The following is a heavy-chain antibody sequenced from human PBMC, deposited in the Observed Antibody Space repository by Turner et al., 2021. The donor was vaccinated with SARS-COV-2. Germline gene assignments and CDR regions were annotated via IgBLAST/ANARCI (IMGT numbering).Heavy chain of an antibody. CDR2: INPNSGGT. V-gene: IGHV1-2*02. D-gene: IGHD6-6*01. CDR1: GYTFTGYY. J-gene: IGHJ4*02. Sequence: QVQLVQSGAEVKKPGASVTVSCKASGYTFTGYYMHWVRQAPGQGPEWMGWINPNSGGTNYAQKFQGRVTMTRDTSISTAYMELSRLRSDDTAVYYCARALSSSSGDFDYWGQGTLVTVSS. CDR3: ARALSSSSGDFDY.